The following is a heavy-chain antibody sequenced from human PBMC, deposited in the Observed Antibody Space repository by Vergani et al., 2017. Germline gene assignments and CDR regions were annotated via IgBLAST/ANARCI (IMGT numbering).Heavy chain of an antibody. D-gene: IGHD3-22*01. Sequence: EVQLVQSGAEVKKPGESLTISCKGSGHIFTSYWIGWLRQMPGKAVEWMGSIYPGDSDTRYSPSFQCQVTIAADKSINTAYLQWNSLKASDTAIYYCARLGYYDSSGPPVYWGQGTLVTVSS. J-gene: IGHJ4*02. CDR3: ARLGYYDSSGPPVY. CDR2: IYPGDSDT. CDR1: GHIFTSYW. V-gene: IGHV5-51*01.